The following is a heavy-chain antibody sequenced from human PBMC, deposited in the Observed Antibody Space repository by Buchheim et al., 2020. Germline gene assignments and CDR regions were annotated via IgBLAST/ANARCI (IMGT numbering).Heavy chain of an antibody. J-gene: IGHJ6*03. CDR3: ARSIAAAGTKGSGDYYYMGV. CDR1: GYTFTSYY. CDR2: INPSGGST. V-gene: IGHV1-46*01. Sequence: QVQLVQSGAEVKKPGASVKVSCKASGYTFTSYYMHWVRQAPGQGLEWMGIINPSGGSTSYAQKFQGRVTMTRDTSTSTVYMELSSLRSEDTAVYYCARSIAAAGTKGSGDYYYMGVWGKGTT. D-gene: IGHD6-13*01.